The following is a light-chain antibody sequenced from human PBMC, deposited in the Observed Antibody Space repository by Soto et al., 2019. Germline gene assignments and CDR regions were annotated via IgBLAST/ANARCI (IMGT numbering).Light chain of an antibody. CDR2: GAS. Sequence: EIVLTQSPGTLSLSPGERATLSCRASQSVSSSYLAWYQQKPGQAPRLLLYGASSRATGIPDRFSGSGSGTDFTLTISRLETEDFAVYYCQQYGSSPTFGGGTKVEIK. CDR1: QSVSSSY. CDR3: QQYGSSPT. J-gene: IGKJ4*01. V-gene: IGKV3-20*01.